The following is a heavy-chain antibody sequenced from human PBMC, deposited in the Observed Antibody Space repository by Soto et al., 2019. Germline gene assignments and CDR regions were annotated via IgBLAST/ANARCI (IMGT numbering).Heavy chain of an antibody. CDR2: ISYDGTNK. CDR1: GFTLSSYA. D-gene: IGHD6-19*01. Sequence: QVQLVESGGGVVQPGRSLRLSCAASGFTLSSYAMHWVRQAPGKGLEWVAVISYDGTNKYYADSVKGRFTISRDNSKNTLYLQMNSLRAEDTAVYYCARDHSAGRYYLDYWGQGTLVTVSS. J-gene: IGHJ4*02. V-gene: IGHV3-30-3*01. CDR3: ARDHSAGRYYLDY.